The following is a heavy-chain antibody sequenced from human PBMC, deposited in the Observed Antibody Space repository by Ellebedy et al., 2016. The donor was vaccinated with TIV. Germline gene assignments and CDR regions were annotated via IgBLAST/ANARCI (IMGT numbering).Heavy chain of an antibody. D-gene: IGHD3-22*01. CDR3: ATTSDYSFQH. CDR1: GFTVSNSY. V-gene: IGHV3-53*01. CDR2: IYAGGNA. J-gene: IGHJ1*01. Sequence: GESLKISCAYSGFTVSNSYIRWVRQAPGKGLEWVSIIYAGGNAYYADSVKGRFTVSRDNSKNTLYLQLNSLRAEDTDVYYCATTSDYSFQHWGQGTLVTVSS.